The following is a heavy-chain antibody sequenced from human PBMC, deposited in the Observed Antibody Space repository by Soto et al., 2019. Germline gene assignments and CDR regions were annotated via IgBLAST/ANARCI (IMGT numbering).Heavy chain of an antibody. Sequence: GGSLRLSCAASGLTFSSYSMNWVRQAPGKGLEWVSYISSGSSTIYYADSVKGRFTISRDNAKNSLYLQMNSLRDEDTAVYYCARRILDLGSWAFDIWGQGXMVTV. D-gene: IGHD2-15*01. CDR2: ISSGSSTI. CDR1: GLTFSSYS. CDR3: ARRILDLGSWAFDI. J-gene: IGHJ3*02. V-gene: IGHV3-48*02.